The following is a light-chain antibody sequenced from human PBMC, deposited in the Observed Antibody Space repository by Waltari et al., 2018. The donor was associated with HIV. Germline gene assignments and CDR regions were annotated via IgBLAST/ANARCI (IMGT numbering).Light chain of an antibody. J-gene: IGKJ2*01. Sequence: DVVMTQSPDSLTVSVGERATLHCKSSQSLLSGSNNKNYLAWYQQRPGHRPKLLIYWASTRQSGVPDRFSGSGSGTDFSLTISSLQAEDVAVYYCQQYYLVPYTFGQGTKLEIK. CDR3: QQYYLVPYT. CDR2: WAS. CDR1: QSLLSGSNNKNY. V-gene: IGKV4-1*01.